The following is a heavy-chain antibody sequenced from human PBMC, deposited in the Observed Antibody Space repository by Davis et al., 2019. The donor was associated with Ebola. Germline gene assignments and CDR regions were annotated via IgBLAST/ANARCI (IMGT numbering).Heavy chain of an antibody. CDR3: ARETILGVGIDF. CDR2: IYHSGET. V-gene: IGHV4-34*09. CDR1: GFSINTYW. Sequence: LRLSCAASGFSINTYWMFWIRQIPGKGLEWIGYIYHSGETAYNPSLKNRLSIAVDTSKNQFSLKLTSVTAADTAVYFCARETILGVGIDFWGQGTLVTVSS. J-gene: IGHJ4*02. D-gene: IGHD3-3*01.